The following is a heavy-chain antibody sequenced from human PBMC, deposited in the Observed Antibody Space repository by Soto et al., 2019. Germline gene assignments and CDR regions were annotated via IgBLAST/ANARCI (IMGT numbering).Heavy chain of an antibody. D-gene: IGHD6-19*01. J-gene: IGHJ6*02. CDR3: AKGAVAATAYFYYGMDV. Sequence: QVQLVESGGGVVQPGRSLRLSCAVSGFIFSSYGMHWVRQAPGKGLEWVAVMSTDGNNKYYADSVKGRFIISRNNFKNTLYLQMNSLRAEDTAVYYCAKGAVAATAYFYYGMDVWGQGTTVTVSS. CDR1: GFIFSSYG. CDR2: MSTDGNNK. V-gene: IGHV3-30*18.